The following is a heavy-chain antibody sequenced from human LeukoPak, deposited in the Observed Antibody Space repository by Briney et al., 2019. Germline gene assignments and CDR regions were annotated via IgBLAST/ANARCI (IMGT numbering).Heavy chain of an antibody. V-gene: IGHV3-43*01. Sequence: GGSLRLSSAGSGFTFHDYTMHWVRQPPGKGLEWVSLIRWDGGEIHYADSLKGRFTISRDNSKNSLFLQMNSLGIEDTALYYCAKATSSGWGYAFDVWGRGTMVTVSA. J-gene: IGHJ3*01. CDR1: GFTFHDYT. D-gene: IGHD6-19*01. CDR3: AKATSSGWGYAFDV. CDR2: IRWDGGEI.